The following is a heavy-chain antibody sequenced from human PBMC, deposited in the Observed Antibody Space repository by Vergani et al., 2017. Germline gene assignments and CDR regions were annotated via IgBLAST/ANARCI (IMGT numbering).Heavy chain of an antibody. V-gene: IGHV3-9*01. CDR1: GFTFDDYA. CDR2: ISWNSGSI. J-gene: IGHJ6*02. CDR3: ARGRAYGSGYYYYGMDV. D-gene: IGHD3-10*01. Sequence: EVQLVESGGGLVQPGRSLRLSCAASGFTFDDYAMHWVRQAPGKGLEWVSGISWNSGSIGYADSVKGRFTISRDNAKNSLYLQMNSLRAEDTAVYYCARGRAYGSGYYYYGMDVWGQGTTVTVSS.